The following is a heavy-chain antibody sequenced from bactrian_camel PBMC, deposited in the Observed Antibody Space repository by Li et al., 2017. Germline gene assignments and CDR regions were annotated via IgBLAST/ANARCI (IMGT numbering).Heavy chain of an antibody. CDR3: ARSGGRWYHTEYNY. CDR1: GFTFNEHY. D-gene: IGHD6*01. CDR2: IAPDGRST. Sequence: HVQLVESGGGLVQPGESLRLVCECSGFTFNEHYMSWVRQAPGKGLELVSTIAPDGRSTNYVDSVKGRFTISRDNAKNTVYLQMNSLKSEDTALYYCARSGGRWYHTEYNYWGQGTQ. J-gene: IGHJ4*01. V-gene: IGHV3-2*01.